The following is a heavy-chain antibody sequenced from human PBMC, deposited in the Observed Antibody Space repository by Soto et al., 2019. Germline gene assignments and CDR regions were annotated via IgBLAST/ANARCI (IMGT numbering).Heavy chain of an antibody. D-gene: IGHD3-22*01. CDR2: IYYSGST. V-gene: IGHV4-61*01. J-gene: IGHJ4*02. CDR3: ARGSPNYYDSSGLDY. Sequence: QVQLQESGPGLVKPSETLSLTCTVSGGSVSSGSYYWSWIRQPPGKGLEWIGYIYYSGSTNYNPSLKSRVTISVDTSKNQFSLQLSSVTAADTAVYYCARGSPNYYDSSGLDYWGQGTLVTVSS. CDR1: GGSVSSGSYY.